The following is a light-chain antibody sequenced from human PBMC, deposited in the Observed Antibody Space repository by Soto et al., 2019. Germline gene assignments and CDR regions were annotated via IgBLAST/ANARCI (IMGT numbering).Light chain of an antibody. V-gene: IGLV6-57*04. Sequence: NFMLTQPHSVSESPGKTVTITCTRSGGSIASNYVQWYQQRPGSAPATVIFGGHQRPSGVSDRFSASIDSSSNSASLTISGLQTEDEADYYCQSYDNSNYVIFGGGTKLTVL. CDR2: GGH. CDR3: QSYDNSNYVI. J-gene: IGLJ2*01. CDR1: GGSIASNY.